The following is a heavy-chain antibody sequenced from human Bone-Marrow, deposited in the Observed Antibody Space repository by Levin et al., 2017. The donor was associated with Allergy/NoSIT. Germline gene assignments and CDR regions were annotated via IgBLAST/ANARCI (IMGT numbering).Heavy chain of an antibody. D-gene: IGHD4-17*01. CDR2: ISYDGTKE. CDR3: ARVRTTVTTSGPWGF. V-gene: IGHV3-30*04. J-gene: IGHJ4*02. Sequence: GGSLRLSCGASGFIFSSYVIHWLRQAPGKGPEWVAVISYDGTKEYYAESVKGRFTVSRDNSKRTVDLEMNSLMIEDTAVYYCARVRTTVTTSGPWGFWGQGTLVTVSS. CDR1: GFIFSSYV.